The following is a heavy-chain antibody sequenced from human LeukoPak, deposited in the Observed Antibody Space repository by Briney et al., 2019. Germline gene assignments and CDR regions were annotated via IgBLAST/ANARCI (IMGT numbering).Heavy chain of an antibody. D-gene: IGHD2-2*01. V-gene: IGHV3-23*05. CDR2: LDESGSAT. CDR1: GFTFSSYA. CDR3: AKKGSLVSPGNYFDY. Sequence: GGSLRLSCAASGFTFSSYAMSWVRQAPGEGLEWVSSLDESGSATYYADSVKGRFTISRDNSKNILYLQMDGLRAEDTAVYYCAKKGSLVSPGNYFDYWGQGTLVTVSS. J-gene: IGHJ4*02.